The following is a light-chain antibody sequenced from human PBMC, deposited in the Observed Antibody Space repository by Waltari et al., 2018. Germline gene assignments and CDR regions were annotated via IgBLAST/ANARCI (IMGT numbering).Light chain of an antibody. J-gene: IGLJ2*01. CDR2: DVS. V-gene: IGLV2-11*01. CDR3: CSYAGSYTLI. Sequence: QSALTQPRSVSGSPGQSVTIPCTGTSRDVGGYNYVSWYQQHQGKVPKLIIFDVSTRPSGVPNRFSGSKSGNTASLTISGLLAEDEADYYCCSYAGSYTLIFGGGTKMTVL. CDR1: SRDVGGYNY.